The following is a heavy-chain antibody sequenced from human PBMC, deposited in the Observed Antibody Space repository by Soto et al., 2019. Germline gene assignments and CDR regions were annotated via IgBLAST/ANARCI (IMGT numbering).Heavy chain of an antibody. D-gene: IGHD2-21*02. CDR2: IYHTGNT. CDR3: ARLRETAVLDY. Sequence: PSETLSLTCAVSGGSITSGAYSWSWIRQPPGKGLEWIGYIYHTGNTYYNPSLESRVTILGDRSKNQFSLQLPSVTAADTAVYYCARLRETAVLDYWGQGTLVTVSS. V-gene: IGHV4-30-2*01. J-gene: IGHJ4*02. CDR1: GGSITSGAYS.